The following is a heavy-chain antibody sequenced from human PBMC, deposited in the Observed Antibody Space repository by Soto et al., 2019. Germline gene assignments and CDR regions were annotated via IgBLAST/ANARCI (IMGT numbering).Heavy chain of an antibody. CDR2: IIPIFGTA. V-gene: IGHV1-69*13. CDR3: AVVPAATYGMDV. J-gene: IGHJ6*02. CDR1: VGTLSSYA. D-gene: IGHD2-2*01. Sequence: SGKVACNSSVGTLSSYAISSERQAPGQGLEWMGGIIPIFGTANYAQKFQGRVTITADESTSTDYMELSSLRSEDTAVYYCAVVPAATYGMDVWGQGTTVTASS.